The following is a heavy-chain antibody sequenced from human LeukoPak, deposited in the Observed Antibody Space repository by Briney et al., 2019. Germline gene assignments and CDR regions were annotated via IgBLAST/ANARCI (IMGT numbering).Heavy chain of an antibody. D-gene: IGHD3-22*01. CDR1: GGSISCYY. J-gene: IGHJ3*02. Sequence: SETLSLTCTVSGGSISCYYWRWIRQPPGKGREWSRYIYYGGSTNHNHYLKSRVSISVDTSKNQFSLKLSSVTAADTAVYYCARSLYYYDSSGYYAGAFDIWVQGTMVTVSS. V-gene: IGHV4-59*01. CDR3: ARSLYYYDSSGYYAGAFDI. CDR2: IYYGGST.